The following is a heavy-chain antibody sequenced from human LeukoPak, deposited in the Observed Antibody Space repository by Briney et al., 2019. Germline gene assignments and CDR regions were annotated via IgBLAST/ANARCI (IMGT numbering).Heavy chain of an antibody. V-gene: IGHV4-34*01. J-gene: IGHJ4*02. D-gene: IGHD3-10*01. CDR3: ARVRGY. CDR1: GGSFSGYY. CDR2: INHSGST. Sequence: SETLSLTCAVYGGSFSGYYWSWIRQPPGKGLEWIGEINHSGSTNYNPSLKSRVTISVDTSKNQFSLKLSSVTAAGTAVYYCARVRGYWGQGTLVTVSS.